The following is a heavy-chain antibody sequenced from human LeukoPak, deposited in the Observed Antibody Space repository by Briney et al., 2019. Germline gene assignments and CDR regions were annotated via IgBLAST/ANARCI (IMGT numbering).Heavy chain of an antibody. Sequence: GGSLRVSCAASGFTFSSYAMHWVRQAPGKGLEWVAVISYDGSNKYYADSVKGRFTISRDNSKNTLYLQMNSLRAEDTAVYYCAREEYSYGYPLDYWGQGTLVTVSS. CDR1: GFTFSSYA. D-gene: IGHD5-18*01. V-gene: IGHV3-30-3*01. J-gene: IGHJ4*02. CDR2: ISYDGSNK. CDR3: AREEYSYGYPLDY.